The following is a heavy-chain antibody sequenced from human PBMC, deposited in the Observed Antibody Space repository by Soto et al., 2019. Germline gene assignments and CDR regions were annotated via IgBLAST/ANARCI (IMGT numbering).Heavy chain of an antibody. Sequence: GASVKVSCKASGYIFSDYGINWVRLAPGQGLEWMGWIIPYNDNTKYAENFQGRVTLTTDTSTNTVYMELRSLKPDDTGVYFCARKPYSHYYGMDVWGQGTSVTVSS. CDR1: GYIFSDYG. V-gene: IGHV1-18*01. D-gene: IGHD2-21*01. CDR2: IIPYNDNT. CDR3: ARKPYSHYYGMDV. J-gene: IGHJ6*02.